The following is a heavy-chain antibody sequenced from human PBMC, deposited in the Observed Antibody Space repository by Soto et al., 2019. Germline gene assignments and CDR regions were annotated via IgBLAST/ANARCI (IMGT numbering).Heavy chain of an antibody. J-gene: IGHJ4*02. CDR1: GYTFTSYG. Sequence: QVQLVQSGAEVKKPGASVKVSCKASGYTFTSYGISWVRQAPGQGLEWMGWISAYNGNTNYAQKLQGRVTMTTDTSTSTAYMELRSLRSDDTAVYYCARDFIRRGGSGSYYSPSFDYWGQGTLVTVSS. D-gene: IGHD3-10*01. CDR3: ARDFIRRGGSGSYYSPSFDY. CDR2: ISAYNGNT. V-gene: IGHV1-18*01.